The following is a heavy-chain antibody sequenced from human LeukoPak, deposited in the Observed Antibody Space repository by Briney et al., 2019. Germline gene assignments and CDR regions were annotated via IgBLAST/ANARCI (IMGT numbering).Heavy chain of an antibody. CDR2: INHSRST. Sequence: SETLSLTCAVYGGSFSDYYWSWIRQPPGKGLEWIGEINHSRSTNYNPSLKSRVTISVDTSKNQFSLKLSSVTAADTAVYYCARRGNGSGSYYSRAYYFDYWGQGTLVTVSS. V-gene: IGHV4-34*01. CDR3: ARRGNGSGSYYSRAYYFDY. J-gene: IGHJ4*02. CDR1: GGSFSDYY. D-gene: IGHD3-10*01.